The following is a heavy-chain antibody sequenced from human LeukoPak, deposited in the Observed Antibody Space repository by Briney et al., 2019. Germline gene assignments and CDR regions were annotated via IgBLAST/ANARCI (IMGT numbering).Heavy chain of an antibody. J-gene: IGHJ5*01. CDR1: GFTFSNYW. CDR2: IKGDGSHT. Sequence: GGSLRLSCAASGFTFSNYWMHWVRQAPGKGLVWVSRIKGDGSHTIYADSVKGRFTISRDNAKNTLYLQMKSLRAEDTAVYYCVRDWDHFDFDSWGLGTLVTVSS. D-gene: IGHD3-9*01. V-gene: IGHV3-74*01. CDR3: VRDWDHFDFDS.